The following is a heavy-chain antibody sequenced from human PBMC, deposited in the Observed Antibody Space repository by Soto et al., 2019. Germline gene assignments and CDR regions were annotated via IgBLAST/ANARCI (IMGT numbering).Heavy chain of an antibody. V-gene: IGHV3-23*01. D-gene: IGHD3-3*01. Sequence: GGSLRLSCAASGFTFSSYAMSWVRQAPGKGLEWVSAISGSGGSTYYADSVKGRFTISRDNSKNTLYLQMNSLRAEDTAVYYCAKDPSEYDFWSGYSRASGFDPWGQGTLVTV. CDR1: GFTFSSYA. CDR3: AKDPSEYDFWSGYSRASGFDP. CDR2: ISGSGGST. J-gene: IGHJ5*02.